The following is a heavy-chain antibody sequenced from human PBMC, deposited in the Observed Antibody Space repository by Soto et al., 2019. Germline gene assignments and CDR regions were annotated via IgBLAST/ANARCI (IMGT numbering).Heavy chain of an antibody. V-gene: IGHV3-21*01. CDR2: ISSSSSYI. D-gene: IGHD2-21*02. J-gene: IGHJ4*02. Sequence: PGGSLRLSCAASGFTFSSYSMNWVRQAPGKGLEWVSSISSSSSYIYYADSVKGRFTISRDNAKNSLYLQMNSLRAEDTAVYYCARGTRGTSYCGGDCSRDYFDYWGQGTLVTVSS. CDR3: ARGTRGTSYCGGDCSRDYFDY. CDR1: GFTFSSYS.